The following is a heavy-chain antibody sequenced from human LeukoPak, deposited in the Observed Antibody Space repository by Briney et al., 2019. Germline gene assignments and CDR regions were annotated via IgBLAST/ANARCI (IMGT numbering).Heavy chain of an antibody. CDR2: IYYSGST. CDR3: ARVVDSVMVTPFDY. CDR1: GGSISSGSYY. Sequence: SETLSLTCTVSGGSISSGSYYWGWIRQPPGKGLEWIGYIYYSGSTNLNPSLKSRVTISIDTSKCQFSLRLSSVTAADTAVYYCARVVDSVMVTPFDYWGQGTLVAVSS. V-gene: IGHV4-61*01. D-gene: IGHD5-18*01. J-gene: IGHJ4*02.